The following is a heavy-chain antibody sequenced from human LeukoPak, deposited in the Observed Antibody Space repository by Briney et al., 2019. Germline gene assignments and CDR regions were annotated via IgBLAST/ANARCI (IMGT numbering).Heavy chain of an antibody. D-gene: IGHD2-2*01. CDR1: GGTFISYA. CDR3: ASPRADCSGTSCSDLRFDP. V-gene: IGHV1-69*13. J-gene: IGHJ5*02. Sequence: SVKVSCKASGGTFISYAISWVRQAPGQGLEWMGGIIPIFGTANYAQKFQGRVTITADESTSTAYMELSSLRSEDTAVYYCASPRADCSGTSCSDLRFDPWGQGTLVTVSS. CDR2: IIPIFGTA.